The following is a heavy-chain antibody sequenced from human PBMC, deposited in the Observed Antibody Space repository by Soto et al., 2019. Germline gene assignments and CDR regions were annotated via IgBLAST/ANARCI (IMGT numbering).Heavy chain of an antibody. CDR3: AKNEGQLVYGMDV. CDR1: GFTFSSYA. J-gene: IGHJ6*02. D-gene: IGHD6-13*01. V-gene: IGHV3-23*01. Sequence: GGSLRLSCAASGFTFSSYAMSWVRQAPGKGLEWVSAISGSGGSTYYADSVKGRLTISRDNSKNTLYLQMNSLRAEDTAVYYCAKNEGQLVYGMDVWGQGTTVTVSS. CDR2: ISGSGGST.